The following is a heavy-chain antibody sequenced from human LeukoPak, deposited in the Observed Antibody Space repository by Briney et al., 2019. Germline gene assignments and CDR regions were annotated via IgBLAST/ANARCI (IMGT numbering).Heavy chain of an antibody. J-gene: IGHJ4*02. V-gene: IGHV3-30*02. CDR2: IHFDGNTN. CDR1: GFTFSSYG. CDR3: ARRASAYSHPYDY. Sequence: GGSLRLSCAASGFTFSSYGMHWVRQAPGKGLDWVAFIHFDGNTNFSSDSVKGRFTISRDNSKNTLYLQMNSLRAEDTAVYYCARRASAYSHPYDYWGQGTLVTVSS. D-gene: IGHD4/OR15-4a*01.